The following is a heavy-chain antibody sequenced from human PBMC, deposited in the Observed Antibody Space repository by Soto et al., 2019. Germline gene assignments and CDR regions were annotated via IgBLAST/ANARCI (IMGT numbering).Heavy chain of an antibody. Sequence: ASVKVSCKASGYTFTGYYMHWVRQAPGQGLEWMGWINPNSGGTNYAQKFQGRVTMTRDTSISTAYMELSRLRSDDTAVYYCARSIEVAAAGTTQGAFDIWGQGTMVTV. CDR3: ARSIEVAAAGTTQGAFDI. CDR1: GYTFTGYY. V-gene: IGHV1-2*02. J-gene: IGHJ3*02. D-gene: IGHD6-13*01. CDR2: INPNSGGT.